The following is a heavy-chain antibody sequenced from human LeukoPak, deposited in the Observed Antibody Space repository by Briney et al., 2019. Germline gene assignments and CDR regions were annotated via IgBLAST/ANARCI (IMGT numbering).Heavy chain of an antibody. CDR2: IRYDGSDK. V-gene: IGHV3-30*02. J-gene: IGHJ3*02. Sequence: GGSLRLSCAASGFTFSSYWMHWVRQAPGKGLEWVAFIRYDGSDKSYADSVKGRFTISRDNSKNTLYLQMNSLRAEDTAVYYCAKEMGYSSSSAGWNDAFDIWGQGTMVTVSS. CDR3: AKEMGYSSSSAGWNDAFDI. CDR1: GFTFSSYW. D-gene: IGHD6-6*01.